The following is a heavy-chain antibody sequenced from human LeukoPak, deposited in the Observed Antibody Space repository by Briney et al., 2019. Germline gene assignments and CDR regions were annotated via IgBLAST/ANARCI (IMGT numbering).Heavy chain of an antibody. CDR2: IYTSGST. V-gene: IGHV4-61*02. Sequence: SQTPSLTCTVSGGSISSGSYYWSWIRQPAGKGLEWIGRIYTSGSTNYNPSLKSRVTISVDTSKNQFSLKLSSVTAADTAVYYCARQNSYYYYMDVWGKGTTVTISS. J-gene: IGHJ6*03. CDR1: GGSISSGSYY. D-gene: IGHD2/OR15-2a*01. CDR3: ARQNSYYYYMDV.